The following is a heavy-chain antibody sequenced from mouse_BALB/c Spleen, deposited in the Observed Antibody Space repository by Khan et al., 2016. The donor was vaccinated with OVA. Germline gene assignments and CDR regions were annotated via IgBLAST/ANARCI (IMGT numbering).Heavy chain of an antibody. V-gene: IGHV3-8*02. CDR1: GDSITSGY. D-gene: IGHD2-14*01. J-gene: IGHJ3*01. CDR3: AKSTYRYAFDY. CDR2: ILYSGST. Sequence: EVQLQESGPSIVKPSQTLSLTCSVTGDSITSGYWCWIRKFPGNKLEYMGYILYSGSTYYNPSLKSRISITPHTSQNQYYLQLNSVTTGDTATYDCAKSTYRYAFDYWGQGTLVTVSA.